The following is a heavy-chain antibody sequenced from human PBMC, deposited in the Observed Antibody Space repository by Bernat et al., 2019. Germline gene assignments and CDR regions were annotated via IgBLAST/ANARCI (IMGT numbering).Heavy chain of an antibody. CDR3: ARDLYYYDSSGYYNGANAFDI. D-gene: IGHD3-22*01. V-gene: IGHV3-23*04. Sequence: EVQLVESGGGLVQPGGSLRLSCAASGFTFSNYAMSWVRQAPGKGLEWVSAISGSGGSTYYADSVKGRFTISRDNSKNTLYLQMNSLRAEDTAVYYCARDLYYYDSSGYYNGANAFDIWGQGTMVTVSS. J-gene: IGHJ3*02. CDR1: GFTFSNYA. CDR2: ISGSGGST.